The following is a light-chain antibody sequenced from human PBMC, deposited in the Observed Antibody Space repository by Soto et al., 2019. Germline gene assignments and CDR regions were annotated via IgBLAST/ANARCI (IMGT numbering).Light chain of an antibody. V-gene: IGLV2-14*01. CDR1: SSDVGGYNY. CDR3: SSYTSSSTSWV. CDR2: EVS. J-gene: IGLJ3*02. Sequence: QSALTQPASVSGSPGQSITISCTGTSSDVGGYNYVSWYQQHPGKAPKLMIYEVSNRPSGVSNRFSGYKSGNTASLTISGLQAEDEADYYGSSYTSSSTSWVFGGGTKQSVL.